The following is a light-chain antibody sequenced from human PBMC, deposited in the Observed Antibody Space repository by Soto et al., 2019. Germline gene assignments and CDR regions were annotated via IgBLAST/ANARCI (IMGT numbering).Light chain of an antibody. V-gene: IGLV4-60*03. Sequence: QLVLTQSSSASASLGSSVKLTCTLSSGHSTYIIAWHQQQPGKAPRYLMKLEGSGTYNKGSGVPDRFSGSSSGADRYLAISKLQSEDEADYYCETWDSNTRSWVFGGGTKVTVL. CDR2: LEGSGTY. CDR1: SGHSTYI. J-gene: IGLJ3*02. CDR3: ETWDSNTRSWV.